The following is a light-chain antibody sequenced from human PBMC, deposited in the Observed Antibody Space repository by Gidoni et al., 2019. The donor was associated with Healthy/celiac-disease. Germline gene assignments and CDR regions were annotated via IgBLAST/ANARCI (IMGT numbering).Light chain of an antibody. CDR2: EAT. V-gene: IGLV2-23*02. J-gene: IGLJ2*01. Sequence: QSALTQPASVSGSPGQSITISCTGTSSDVGSYNLVSWYQQHPGKAPKLTIYEATKRPSGVSNRFSGSKSGNTASLTISGLQAEDEADYYCCSYSGSSTLVVFGGGTKLTVL. CDR3: CSYSGSSTLVV. CDR1: SSDVGSYNL.